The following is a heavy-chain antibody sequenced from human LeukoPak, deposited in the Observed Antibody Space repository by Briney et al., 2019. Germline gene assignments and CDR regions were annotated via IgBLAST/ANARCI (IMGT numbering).Heavy chain of an antibody. Sequence: ASVKVSCKASGYTXTXXYMHXXXXXXGXXXEWMGWINPKSGGKKYAXNFQGRVTMTRDTSISTVYMELTRLRSDDTAMFYCARAQTPGGRYFDFDYWGQGTLVPVSS. V-gene: IGHV1-2*02. D-gene: IGHD3-9*01. CDR1: GYTXTXXY. J-gene: IGHJ4*02. CDR2: INPKSGGK. CDR3: ARAQTPGGRYFDFDY.